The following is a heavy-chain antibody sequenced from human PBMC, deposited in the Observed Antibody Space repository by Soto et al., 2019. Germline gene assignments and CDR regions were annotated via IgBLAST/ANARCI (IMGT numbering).Heavy chain of an antibody. CDR1: GFTFGYFS. Sequence: GGSLGLSCATSGFTFGYFSISWVRQAPGRGLEWVGFIRSKDYGGTTEYAASVKGRFAISRDDSTGIAYLQMNSLKIEDTAVYYCTREIPYFDSWGQGTLVTVSS. CDR2: IRSKDYGGTT. J-gene: IGHJ4*02. V-gene: IGHV3-49*02. CDR3: TREIPYFDS.